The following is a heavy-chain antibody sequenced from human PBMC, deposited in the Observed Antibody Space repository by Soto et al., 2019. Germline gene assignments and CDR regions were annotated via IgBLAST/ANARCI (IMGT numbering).Heavy chain of an antibody. V-gene: IGHV1-69*08. CDR2: IIPILGIR. CDR3: ARDVGD. CDR1: GGSFSTYT. D-gene: IGHD1-26*01. Sequence: QLQLVQSGAEVKKPGSSVKVSCKASGGSFSTYTITWVLQAPGQGLEWMGRIIPILGIRDYAQKFQARVTITADKSTSTAYMELSSLTSEDTAVYYCARDVGDLGQGTLVTVSS. J-gene: IGHJ4*02.